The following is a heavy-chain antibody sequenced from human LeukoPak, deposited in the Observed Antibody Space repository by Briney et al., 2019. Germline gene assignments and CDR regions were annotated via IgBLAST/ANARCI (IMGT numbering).Heavy chain of an antibody. CDR1: GGSINSRNYY. CDR2: IYYSGST. V-gene: IGHV4-39*01. J-gene: IGHJ4*02. Sequence: SETLSLTCTVSGGSINSRNYYWGWIRQPPAKGLEWIGSIYYSGSTYYNPSLKSRVTISVDTSKTQFSLKLSSVTAADTAVYYCARLSTTVPLDYWGQGTLVTVSS. D-gene: IGHD2/OR15-2a*01. CDR3: ARLSTTVPLDY.